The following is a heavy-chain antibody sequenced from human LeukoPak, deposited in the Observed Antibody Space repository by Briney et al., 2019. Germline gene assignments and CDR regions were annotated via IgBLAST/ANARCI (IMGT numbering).Heavy chain of an antibody. CDR2: INHSGST. Sequence: TSETLSLTCAVYGGSFSGYYWSWIRQPPGKGLEWIGEINHSGSTYYNPSLKSRVTISVDTSKNQFSLKLSSVTAADTAVYYCARIRDGYIGPDYWGQGTLVTVSS. CDR1: GGSFSGYY. CDR3: ARIRDGYIGPDY. D-gene: IGHD5-24*01. V-gene: IGHV4-34*01. J-gene: IGHJ4*02.